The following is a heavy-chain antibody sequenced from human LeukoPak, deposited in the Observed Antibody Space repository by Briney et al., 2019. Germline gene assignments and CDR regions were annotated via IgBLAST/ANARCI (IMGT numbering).Heavy chain of an antibody. CDR2: IYNSGGT. D-gene: IGHD2-2*01. Sequence: SETLSPTFTFSGGSLSGFFRRWVRPAPGEGLEWIWVIYNSGGTNYNPSLKSRVTISVDTSKNQFSLKLSSVTAADTAVYYCARRAPDLQVVLAARGDYYYMDVWGKGTTVTVSS. J-gene: IGHJ6*03. V-gene: IGHV4-59*08. CDR1: GGSLSGFF. CDR3: ARRAPDLQVVLAARGDYYYMDV.